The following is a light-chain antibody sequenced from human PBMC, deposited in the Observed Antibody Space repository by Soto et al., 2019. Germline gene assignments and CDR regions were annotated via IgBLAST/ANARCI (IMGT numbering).Light chain of an antibody. CDR3: HQHYSDPLIT. CDR1: QSVLYNNKNR. CDR2: WAS. Sequence: DIVLTQSPDSLAVSLGERATINCKSSQSVLYNNKNRLAWFQQKPGQSPKLIISWASTRESGVPERFSGSGSGTDFTLTISSLQAEDVAVYYCHQHYSDPLITFGQGTRLEIK. J-gene: IGKJ5*01. V-gene: IGKV4-1*01.